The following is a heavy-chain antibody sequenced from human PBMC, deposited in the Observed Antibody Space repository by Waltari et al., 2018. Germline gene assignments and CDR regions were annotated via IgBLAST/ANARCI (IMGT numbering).Heavy chain of an antibody. D-gene: IGHD5-12*01. CDR2: IYHSGST. CDR3: ARMPGIWWHFDY. J-gene: IGHJ4*02. V-gene: IGHV4-38-2*01. Sequence: QVQLQESGPGLVKPSETLSLTCAVSGYSISSGYYWGWIRQPPGKGLEWIGSIYHSGSTFYNPSPKSRVTISVDTSKNQFSLKLSSVTAADTAVYYCARMPGIWWHFDYWGQGTLVTVSS. CDR1: GYSISSGYY.